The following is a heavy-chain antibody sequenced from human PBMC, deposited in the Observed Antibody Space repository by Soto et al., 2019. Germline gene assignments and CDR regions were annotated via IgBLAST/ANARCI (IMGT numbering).Heavy chain of an antibody. Sequence: QVQLQESGPGLVKPSQTLSLTCTVSGGSISSGGYYWSWIRQHPGKGLEWIGYIYYSGSTYYNPSLKSRVTISVDTSKNQFSLKLSSVTAADTAVYYCARDWQGYCTNGVCPPNYSYYYMDVWGKGTTVTVSS. CDR2: IYYSGST. D-gene: IGHD2-8*01. J-gene: IGHJ6*03. CDR1: GGSISSGGYY. CDR3: ARDWQGYCTNGVCPPNYSYYYMDV. V-gene: IGHV4-31*03.